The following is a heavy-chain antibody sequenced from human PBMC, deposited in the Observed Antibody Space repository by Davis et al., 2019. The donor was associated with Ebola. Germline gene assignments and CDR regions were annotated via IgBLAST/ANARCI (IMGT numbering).Heavy chain of an antibody. D-gene: IGHD1-26*01. J-gene: IGHJ4*02. Sequence: ASVKVSCKASGFTFTAYYMHWVRQAPGQGLEWMGRINANTGGTNYAQNFQGRVTMTRDTSISTAYMELSGLRSDHTAVYYCAGLGGGGATDFDSWGQGTLVTVSS. CDR1: GFTFTAYY. CDR3: AGLGGGGATDFDS. CDR2: INANTGGT. V-gene: IGHV1-2*06.